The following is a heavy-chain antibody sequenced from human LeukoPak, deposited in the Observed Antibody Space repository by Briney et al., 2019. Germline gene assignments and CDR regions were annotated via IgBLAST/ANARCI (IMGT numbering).Heavy chain of an antibody. CDR1: GFPFSSYA. V-gene: IGHV3-30-3*01. Sequence: GGSLRLSCAASGFPFSSYAMHWVRQAPGKGLEWVALISYDGNNKYYADSVKGRFTISRDNSKNTLYLQMNSLRAEGTAVYYCARSRFLGVGGFDYWGQGTLVTVSS. D-gene: IGHD3-3*01. CDR3: ARSRFLGVGGFDY. J-gene: IGHJ4*02. CDR2: ISYDGNNK.